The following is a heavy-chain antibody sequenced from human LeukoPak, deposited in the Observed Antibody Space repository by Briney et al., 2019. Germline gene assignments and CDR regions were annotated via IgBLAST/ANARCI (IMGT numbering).Heavy chain of an antibody. Sequence: PSETLSLTCTVSGGSISSGGYYWSWIRQHPGKGLEWIGYIYYSGSTYYNPSLKSRVTISVDTSKNQFSLKLSSVTAADTAVYYCARRSRSWYAEFDYWGQETLVTVSS. CDR2: IYYSGST. CDR3: ARRSRSWYAEFDY. D-gene: IGHD6-13*01. V-gene: IGHV4-31*03. CDR1: GGSISSGGYY. J-gene: IGHJ4*02.